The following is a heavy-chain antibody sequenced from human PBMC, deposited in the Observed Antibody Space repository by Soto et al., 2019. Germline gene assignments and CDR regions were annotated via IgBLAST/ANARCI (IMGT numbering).Heavy chain of an antibody. J-gene: IGHJ4*02. CDR2: IYYSGST. V-gene: IGHV4-30-4*01. CDR3: ARVLWFGEFNFDY. D-gene: IGHD3-10*01. CDR1: GGSISSGDYY. Sequence: QVQLRESGPGLVKPSQTLSLTCTVSGGSISSGDYYWSWIRQPPGKGLEWIGYIYYSGSTYYNPSLKSRVTISVDTSKNQFSLKLSSVTAADTAVYYCARVLWFGEFNFDYWGQGTLVTVSS.